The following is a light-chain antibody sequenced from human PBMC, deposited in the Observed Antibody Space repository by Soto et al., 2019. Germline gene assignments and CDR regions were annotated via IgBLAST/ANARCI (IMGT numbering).Light chain of an antibody. V-gene: IGKV3D-15*01. CDR3: QHTLKWPPT. CDR1: QSVSSN. CDR2: DAS. Sequence: IVLTQSPDTLSLSPGERATLSCRASQSVSSNYLAWYQQKPGQAPRLLIYDASNRATGIPARFSGSGSGTEFTLTISSLQSEDFALYYCQHTLKWPPTFGQGTKVDIK. J-gene: IGKJ1*01.